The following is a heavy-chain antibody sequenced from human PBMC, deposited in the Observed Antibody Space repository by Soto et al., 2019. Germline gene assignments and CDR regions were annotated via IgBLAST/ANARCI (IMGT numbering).Heavy chain of an antibody. V-gene: IGHV4-61*01. Sequence: ASETLSLTCNVSGGSVSSVKYFWSWLRQPPGKGLEWIAYIYNNGNTNYNPSLKSRATISVDTSKNQCSLKLTSVTAADSAVYFCARTVMPVGNLAVFDHWGQGVLVTVSS. CDR1: GGSVSSVKYF. CDR2: IYNNGNT. J-gene: IGHJ4*02. CDR3: ARTVMPVGNLAVFDH. D-gene: IGHD7-27*01.